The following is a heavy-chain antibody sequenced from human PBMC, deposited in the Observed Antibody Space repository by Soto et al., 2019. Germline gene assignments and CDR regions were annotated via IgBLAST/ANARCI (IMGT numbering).Heavy chain of an antibody. V-gene: IGHV4-31*03. CDR2: IYYSGST. CDR3: GFGRFPSPVFDI. Sequence: QVQLQESGPGLVKPSQTLSLTCTVSGGSISSGGYYWSWIRQHPGKGLEWIGYIYYSGSTYYNPSLRSRVTISVDTSKNQFSLKLSSVTAADTAVYYCGFGRFPSPVFDIWGQGTMVTVSS. CDR1: GGSISSGGYY. J-gene: IGHJ3*02. D-gene: IGHD3-10*01.